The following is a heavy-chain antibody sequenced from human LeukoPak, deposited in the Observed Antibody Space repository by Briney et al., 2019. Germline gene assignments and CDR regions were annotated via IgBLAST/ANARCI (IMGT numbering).Heavy chain of an antibody. V-gene: IGHV3-9*01. Sequence: PGRSLRLSCAVSGFTLDDYAMHWVRQVPGKGLEWVSGINWNSDSIGYADSVKGRFTTSRDNAKNSLYLQMNSLRAEDTAFYYCAINGGGDSGYGNFDYWGQGTLATVSS. D-gene: IGHD5-12*01. J-gene: IGHJ4*02. CDR2: INWNSDSI. CDR3: AINGGGDSGYGNFDY. CDR1: GFTLDDYA.